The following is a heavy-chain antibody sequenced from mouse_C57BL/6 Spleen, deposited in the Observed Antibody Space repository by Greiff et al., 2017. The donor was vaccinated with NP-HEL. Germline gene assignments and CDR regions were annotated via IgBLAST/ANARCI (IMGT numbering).Heavy chain of an antibody. Sequence: EVQLVESGGDLVKPGGSLKLSCAASGFTFSSYGMSWVRQTPDKRLEWVATISSGGSYTYYPDSVKGRFTISRDNAKNTLYLQMSRQESEDTAMYDCARVGGKGDFDYWGQGTTLTVSS. CDR2: ISSGGSYT. CDR3: ARVGGKGDFDY. J-gene: IGHJ2*01. D-gene: IGHD1-1*02. V-gene: IGHV5-6*01. CDR1: GFTFSSYG.